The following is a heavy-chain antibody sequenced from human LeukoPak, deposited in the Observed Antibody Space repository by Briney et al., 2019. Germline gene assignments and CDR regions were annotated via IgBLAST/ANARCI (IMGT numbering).Heavy chain of an antibody. J-gene: IGHJ3*02. V-gene: IGHV3-11*01. CDR2: ISSSGSTI. D-gene: IGHD2-2*01. Sequence: GGSLRLSCAASGFTFSDYYMSWIRQAPGKGLEWVSYISSSGSTIYYADSVKGRFTISRDNSKNTLYLQMNSLRAEDTAVYYCAKDPKYQPLRAFDIWGQGAMVTVSS. CDR1: GFTFSDYY. CDR3: AKDPKYQPLRAFDI.